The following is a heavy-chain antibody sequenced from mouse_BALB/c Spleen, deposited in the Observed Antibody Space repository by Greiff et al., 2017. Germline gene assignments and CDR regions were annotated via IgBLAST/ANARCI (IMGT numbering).Heavy chain of an antibody. CDR3: ARSTLLRPFAY. V-gene: IGHV1-15*01. D-gene: IGHD1-2*01. CDR1: GYTFTDYE. Sequence: VQLQQSGAELVRPGASVTLSCKASGYTFTDYEMHWVKQTPVHGLEWIGAIDPETGGTAYNQKFKGKATLTADKSSSTAYMELRSLTSEDSAVYYCARSTLLRPFAYWGQGTRVTVSA. J-gene: IGHJ3*01. CDR2: IDPETGGT.